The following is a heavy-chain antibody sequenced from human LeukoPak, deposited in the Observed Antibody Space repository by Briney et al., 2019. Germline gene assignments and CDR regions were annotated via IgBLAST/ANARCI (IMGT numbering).Heavy chain of an antibody. V-gene: IGHV3-23*01. D-gene: IGHD2-21*01. Sequence: TGGSLRLSCAASGFSFSSYAMSWVRQAPGRGLKSVSAISGSGSNTYYADSVKGRFTISRHNAKDTLYLQMNTLRAEDTAVYYCAKRPSAYCFEGGCYFTYWGQGTLVIVSS. CDR1: GFSFSSYA. CDR3: AKRPSAYCFEGGCYFTY. CDR2: ISGSGSNT. J-gene: IGHJ4*02.